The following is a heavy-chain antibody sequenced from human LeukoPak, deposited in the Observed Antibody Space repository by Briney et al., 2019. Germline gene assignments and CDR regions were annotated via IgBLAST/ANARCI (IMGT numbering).Heavy chain of an antibody. CDR2: ISGSSSTI. Sequence: GGSLRLSCAASGFTFSSYSMNWVRQAPGKGLEWVSYISGSSSTIYYADSVKGRFTISRDNAKNSLYLQMNSLRAEDTAVYYCAREDRSYSNPFGDYWGQGTLVTVSS. J-gene: IGHJ4*02. CDR3: AREDRSYSNPFGDY. D-gene: IGHD1-26*01. V-gene: IGHV3-48*04. CDR1: GFTFSSYS.